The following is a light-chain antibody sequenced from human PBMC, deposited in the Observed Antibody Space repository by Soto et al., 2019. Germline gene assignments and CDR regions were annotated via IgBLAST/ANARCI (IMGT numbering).Light chain of an antibody. CDR2: DTS. V-gene: IGKV3-11*01. J-gene: IGKJ4*01. CDR3: HQRSNWPST. CDR1: QSVSGY. Sequence: EIVLTQSPATLSLSPGERATLSCRASQSVSGYLAWYQQKPGQAPRLLIYDTSSRATGIPARFSGSGSGTDFTLTISSLEPEDYAVYFCHQRSNWPSTFGGGTKVEIK.